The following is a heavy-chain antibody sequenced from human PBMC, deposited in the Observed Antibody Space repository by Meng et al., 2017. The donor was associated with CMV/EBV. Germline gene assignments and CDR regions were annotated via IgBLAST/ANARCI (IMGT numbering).Heavy chain of an antibody. J-gene: IGHJ6*02. CDR1: GFTFSSYA. Sequence: LKISCAASGFTFSSYAMHWVRQAPGKGLEWVAVISYDGSNKYYADSVKGRFTISRDNSKNTLYLQMNSLRAEDTAVYYCARVLQVVVAATKGGMDVWGQGTTVTVSS. D-gene: IGHD2-15*01. V-gene: IGHV3-30*04. CDR2: ISYDGSNK. CDR3: ARVLQVVVAATKGGMDV.